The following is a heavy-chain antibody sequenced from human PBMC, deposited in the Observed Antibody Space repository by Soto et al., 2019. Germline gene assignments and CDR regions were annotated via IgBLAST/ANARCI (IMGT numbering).Heavy chain of an antibody. Sequence: VGPLSLSCAPSGLTFSSNAMSWVRQAPGKELQCASAISGSGGGTYSAANVKGRFTISRDNSKNTLDLQMNSLRAEDTSVYYCAKPVEVTAILPFDYCGQGSLVTVSS. D-gene: IGHD2-21*02. V-gene: IGHV3-23*01. CDR1: GLTFSSNA. CDR2: ISGSGGGT. CDR3: AKPVEVTAILPFDY. J-gene: IGHJ4*02.